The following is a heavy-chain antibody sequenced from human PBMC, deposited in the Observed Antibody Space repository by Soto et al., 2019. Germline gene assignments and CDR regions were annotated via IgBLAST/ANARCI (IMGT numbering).Heavy chain of an antibody. CDR3: ARDRSSLDAFDI. CDR2: IFATSTTI. J-gene: IGHJ3*02. CDR1: GFTFSSYS. Sequence: GGSLRLSCVASGFTFSSYSMVWVRQAPGKGLEWVSYIFATSTTIYYADSVKGRFTVSRDNAQNSLFLLMNSLRAEDTAVYYCARDRSSLDAFDIWGQGTMVTVSS. D-gene: IGHD6-13*01. V-gene: IGHV3-48*04.